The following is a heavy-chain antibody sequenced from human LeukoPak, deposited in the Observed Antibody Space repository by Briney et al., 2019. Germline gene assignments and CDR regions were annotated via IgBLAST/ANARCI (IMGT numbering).Heavy chain of an antibody. V-gene: IGHV6-1*01. CDR1: GDSVPSNSAP. D-gene: IGHD3-10*01. CDR2: TYYRSKWYN. J-gene: IGHJ4*02. CDR3: AREELWFGELLSYYFDY. Sequence: SQTLPLTCAISGDSVPSNSAPWNCIRQSPSRGLEWLGRTYYRSKWYNDYAVSVKNRMTINPDTSKKQFSLQLNSVTPEDTAVYYCAREELWFGELLSYYFDYWGQGTLVTVSS.